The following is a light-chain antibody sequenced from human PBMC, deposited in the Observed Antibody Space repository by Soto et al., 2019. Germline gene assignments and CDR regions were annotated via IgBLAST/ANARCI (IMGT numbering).Light chain of an antibody. Sequence: QSVLTQPAPVSGSPGQSITISCTGTSSDVGGYNYVSWYQQHPGKATKLMIYEVTNRPSGVSNRFSGSKSGNTASLTISGLQAEDEADYYCSSYTSRSTLVFGTGTKATVL. CDR2: EVT. V-gene: IGLV2-14*01. J-gene: IGLJ1*01. CDR3: SSYTSRSTLV. CDR1: SSDVGGYNY.